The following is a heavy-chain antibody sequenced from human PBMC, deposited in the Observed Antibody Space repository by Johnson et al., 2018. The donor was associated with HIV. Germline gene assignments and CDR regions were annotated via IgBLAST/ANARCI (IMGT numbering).Heavy chain of an antibody. CDR1: GFTFSSYA. J-gene: IGHJ3*02. V-gene: IGHV3-30-3*01. CDR2: ISYDGSNK. Sequence: QVQLVESGGGVVQPGRSLRLSCAASGFTFSSYAMHWVRQAPGKGLEWVAVISYDGSNKYYADSVKGRFTISRDNSKNTLYLQKNSLRAEDTAVYYCARESMTMIVVVTHDAFDIWGQGTMVTVSS. D-gene: IGHD3-22*01. CDR3: ARESMTMIVVVTHDAFDI.